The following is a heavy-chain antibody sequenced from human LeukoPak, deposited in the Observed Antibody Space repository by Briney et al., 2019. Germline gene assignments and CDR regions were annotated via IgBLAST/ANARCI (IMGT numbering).Heavy chain of an antibody. Sequence: GGSLRLSCTASGFTFGDYAMSWFRQAPGKGLEWVGFIRSKAYGGTTEYAASVKGRFTISRDDSKSIAYLQMNSLKTEDTAVYYCTRAYEWGVGHAISAFDIWGQGTMVTVSS. CDR2: IRSKAYGGTT. D-gene: IGHD3-10*01. V-gene: IGHV3-49*03. CDR1: GFTFGDYA. CDR3: TRAYEWGVGHAISAFDI. J-gene: IGHJ3*02.